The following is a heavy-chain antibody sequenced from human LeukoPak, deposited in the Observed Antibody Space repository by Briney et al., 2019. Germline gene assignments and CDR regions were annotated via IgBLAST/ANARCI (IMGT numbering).Heavy chain of an antibody. CDR2: IFFTGRT. D-gene: IGHD3-10*01. V-gene: IGHV4-31*03. CDR1: GYSVNSGAHY. Sequence: PSETLSLTCTVSGYSVNSGAHYWSWIRQYPGKGLEWIGQIFFTGRTDYNPSLKSRLTISIDTSKNQFSMELSSVSVADTATYFCARDRASGMDFWGQGTLVTVSS. CDR3: ARDRASGMDF. J-gene: IGHJ4*02.